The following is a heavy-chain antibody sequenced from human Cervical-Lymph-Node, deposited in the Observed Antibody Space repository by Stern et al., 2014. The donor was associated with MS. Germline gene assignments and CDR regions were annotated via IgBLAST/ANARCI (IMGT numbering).Heavy chain of an antibody. CDR1: GDSINSYY. CDR2: IYHTGST. CDR3: ARDRDTDGYNSYFDS. Sequence: QLVQSGPGLVKPSETLSLTCSVSGDSINSYYWSWIRQPPGKALEWIGYIYHTGSTNYNPSLKSRVSISVDTSKNQFSLKLTSVTPADTAVYYCARDRDTDGYNSYFDSWGQGALVTVSS. D-gene: IGHD5-24*01. J-gene: IGHJ4*02. V-gene: IGHV4-59*01.